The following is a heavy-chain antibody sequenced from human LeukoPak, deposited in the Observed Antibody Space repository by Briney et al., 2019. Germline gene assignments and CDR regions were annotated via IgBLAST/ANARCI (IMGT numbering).Heavy chain of an antibody. D-gene: IGHD2/OR15-2a*01. CDR2: ISTNTGNP. CDR3: ARGGPFDY. V-gene: IGHV7-4-1*02. CDR1: GYTFTDYS. Sequence: ASVKVSCKASGYTFTDYSINWIRPAPGQGLEWMGRISTNTGNPTYAQGFTGRFVFSLDTSVTTAYLQLSSLNIEDTAVYYCARGGPFDYWGQGTLVTVSS. J-gene: IGHJ4*02.